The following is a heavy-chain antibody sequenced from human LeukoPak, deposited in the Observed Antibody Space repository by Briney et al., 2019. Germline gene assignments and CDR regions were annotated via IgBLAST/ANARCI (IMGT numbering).Heavy chain of an antibody. V-gene: IGHV3-30*18. CDR2: ISYDGSNK. D-gene: IGHD6-13*01. Sequence: GRSLRLSCAASGFTFCSYGMHWVRQAPGKGLEWVAVISYDGSNKYYADSVKGRFTISRDNSKNTLYLQMNSLRAEDTAVYYCAKVRRRIAAAGTHFQHWGQGTLVTVSS. CDR1: GFTFCSYG. J-gene: IGHJ1*01. CDR3: AKVRRRIAAAGTHFQH.